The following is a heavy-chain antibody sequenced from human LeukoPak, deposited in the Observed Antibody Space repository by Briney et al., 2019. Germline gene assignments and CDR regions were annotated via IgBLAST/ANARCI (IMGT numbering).Heavy chain of an antibody. D-gene: IGHD1-7*01. J-gene: IGHJ4*02. CDR1: GFIFSSYG. CDR3: ARGPGRISGTTKWLDY. V-gene: IGHV3-30*02. CDR2: IRYDGNNR. Sequence: PGESLRLSCAASGFIFSSYGMHWVRQAPGKGLKWVAFIRYDGNNRYYTDSVKGRFTFSRDNSKQTLFLQMNSLRPEDTAVYYCARGPGRISGTTKWLDYWGQGTLVTVSS.